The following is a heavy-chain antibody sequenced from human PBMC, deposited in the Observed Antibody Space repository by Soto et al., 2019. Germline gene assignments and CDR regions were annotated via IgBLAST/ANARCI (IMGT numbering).Heavy chain of an antibody. D-gene: IGHD2-15*01. CDR1: GFTFSDSA. J-gene: IGHJ6*03. CDR2: IRSKPNTDAT. V-gene: IGHV3-73*01. Sequence: GGSLRLSCAASGFTFSDSAMHWVRQASGEGLEWVGRIRSKPNTDATAYAASVKGRFTISRDDSKNTAYLQMNSLKTEDTAVYYCTRHVDCSGGSCYSGYYYYMDVWGKGTTVTVSS. CDR3: TRHVDCSGGSCYSGYYYYMDV.